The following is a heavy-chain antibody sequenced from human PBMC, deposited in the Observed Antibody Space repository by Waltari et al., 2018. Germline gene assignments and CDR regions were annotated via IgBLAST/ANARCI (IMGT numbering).Heavy chain of an antibody. CDR2: ISDSGVIT. J-gene: IGHJ4*02. D-gene: IGHD3-22*01. CDR1: GSNFISYA. V-gene: IGHV3-23*01. CDR3: ARHLYSIDYLELGN. Sequence: EVHLLESGGGLAQPGGSLRLSCAAPGSNFISYAMRWVRQAPGKGLEWVSGISDSGVITKYADSVKGRFTVSRDNSKNTVFLQLNSLRAEDTAIYYCARHLYSIDYLELGNWGQGTLVTVSS.